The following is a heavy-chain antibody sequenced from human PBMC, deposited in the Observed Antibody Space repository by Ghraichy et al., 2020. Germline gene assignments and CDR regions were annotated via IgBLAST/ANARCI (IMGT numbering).Heavy chain of an antibody. CDR1: GFSLSTSGMC. CDR3: ARTLRVSYYGVYYYYYGMDV. J-gene: IGHJ6*02. CDR2: IDWDDDK. D-gene: IGHD1-26*01. V-gene: IGHV2-70*01. Sequence: PTLVKPTQTLTLTCTFSGFSLSTSGMCVSWIRQPPGKALEWLALIDWDDDKYYSTSLKTRITISKDTSKNQVVLTMTNMDPVDTATYYCARTLRVSYYGVYYYYYGMDVWGQWTTVTVSS.